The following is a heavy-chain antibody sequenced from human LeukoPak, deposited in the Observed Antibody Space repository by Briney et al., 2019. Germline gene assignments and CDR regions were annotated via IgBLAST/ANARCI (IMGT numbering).Heavy chain of an antibody. V-gene: IGHV1-18*01. CDR3: ASLRITMVRGDSYNWFDP. CDR1: GYTFTSYG. J-gene: IGHJ5*02. D-gene: IGHD3-10*01. Sequence: ASVKVSCKASGYTFTSYGISWVRQAPGQGLEWMGWISAYSLNTNYAQNFQGRVTMTTDTSTSTAYMELRSLRSGDTAVYYCASLRITMVRGDSYNWFDPWGQETLVTVSS. CDR2: ISAYSLNT.